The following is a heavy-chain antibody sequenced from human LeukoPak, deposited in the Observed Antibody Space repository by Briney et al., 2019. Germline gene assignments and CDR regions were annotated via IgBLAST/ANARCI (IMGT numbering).Heavy chain of an antibody. J-gene: IGHJ4*02. CDR2: IPSSGDRT. CDR1: GFTFSSYA. CDR3: AKGASAGAMFYFDY. Sequence: GGSLRLSCAASGFTFSSYAMSGVRQAPGKGLEWVSSIPSSGDRTYYADSVRGRFAISRDNSKDTLYLQTNSLRDEDTAVYYCAKGASAGAMFYFDYGGQGTLVTVSS. V-gene: IGHV3-23*01. D-gene: IGHD6-13*01.